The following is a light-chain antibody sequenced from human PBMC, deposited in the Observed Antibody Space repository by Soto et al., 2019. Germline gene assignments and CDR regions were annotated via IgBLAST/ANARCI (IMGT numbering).Light chain of an antibody. Sequence: QSALTQPASVSGSPGQSITISCTGTSSDVGTYDYVSWYQQNPGKAPKLMIYDVSNRPSGVSNRFSGSKSGNTASLTISGLQAEDEADYYCSSYSTSSTLVVFGGGTQLTVL. CDR1: SSDVGTYDY. CDR2: DVS. V-gene: IGLV2-14*01. J-gene: IGLJ2*01. CDR3: SSYSTSSTLVV.